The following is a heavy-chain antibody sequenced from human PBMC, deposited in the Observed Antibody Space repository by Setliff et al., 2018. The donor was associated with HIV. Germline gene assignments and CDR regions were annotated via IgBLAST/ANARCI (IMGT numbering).Heavy chain of an antibody. Sequence: SETLSLTCSVSSSSMTGHYWTWVRQPPGKGLEWIGYLHSLGSSRVSDTPNYSPSLKSRITISFDTSKRQFSLTMTSVTAADTAVYYCARGLSSQTYWGTRPLGLDYWGQGSLVTVSS. D-gene: IGHD2-2*01. CDR1: SSSMTGHY. CDR2: LHSLGSSRVSDTP. CDR3: ARGLSSQTYWGTRPLGLDY. J-gene: IGHJ4*01. V-gene: IGHV4-4*08.